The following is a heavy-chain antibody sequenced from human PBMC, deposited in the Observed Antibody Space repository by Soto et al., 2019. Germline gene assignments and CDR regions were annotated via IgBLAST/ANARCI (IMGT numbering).Heavy chain of an antibody. CDR1: GGSVSSGSYY. CDR2: IYYSGST. Sequence: QVQLQESGPGLVKPSETLSLTCTVSGGSVSSGSYYWSWIRQPPGKGLEWIGYIYYSGSTNYNPSLRSRVTRSVDTSKNQFSLKLSSVTAADTAVYYGARYSVAGQRGRYYFDYWGQGTLVTVSS. V-gene: IGHV4-61*01. D-gene: IGHD6-19*01. CDR3: ARYSVAGQRGRYYFDY. J-gene: IGHJ4*02.